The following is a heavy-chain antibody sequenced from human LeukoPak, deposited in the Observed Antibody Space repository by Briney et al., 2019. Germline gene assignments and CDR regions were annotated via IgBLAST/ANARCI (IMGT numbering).Heavy chain of an antibody. D-gene: IGHD6-13*01. CDR1: GGSISSGGYS. Sequence: SQTLSLTCAVSGGSISSGGYSWSWIRQPPGKGLEWIGYIYHSGSTYYNPSLKSRVTISVDRSKNQFSLKLSSVTAADTAVYYCARDLGSSSWYGWFDPWGQGTLVTVSS. J-gene: IGHJ5*02. CDR3: ARDLGSSSWYGWFDP. V-gene: IGHV4-30-2*01. CDR2: IYHSGST.